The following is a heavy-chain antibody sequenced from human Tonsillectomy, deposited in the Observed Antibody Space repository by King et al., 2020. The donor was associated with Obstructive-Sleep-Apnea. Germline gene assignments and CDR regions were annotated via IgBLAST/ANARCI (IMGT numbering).Heavy chain of an antibody. CDR1: GGSISSYY. CDR3: ARGEYSSSDY. D-gene: IGHD6-6*01. CDR2: IYYSGST. J-gene: IGHJ4*02. V-gene: IGHV4-59*01. Sequence: VPLQESGPGLVKPSETLSLTCTVSGGSISSYYWSWIRQPPGKGLEWIGYIYYSGSTNYNPSLKSRVTISVDTSKNQFSLKLSSVTAADTAVYYCARGEYSSSDYWGQGTLVTVSS.